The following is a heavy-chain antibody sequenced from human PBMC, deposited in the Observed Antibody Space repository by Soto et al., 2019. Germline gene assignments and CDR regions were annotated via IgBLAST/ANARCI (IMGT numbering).Heavy chain of an antibody. J-gene: IGHJ5*02. V-gene: IGHV4-59*11. Sequence: PSETLSLTCTVSGGSINNHYWSWIRQPPGKGLEWIGYIYYTGSTNYNPSLESRVTMSVDTSKNRVSLNLTSLTAADTAVYYCASYLDIAVAGIGWFDHWGQGTLVTVSS. CDR1: GGSINNHY. CDR2: IYYTGST. D-gene: IGHD6-19*01. CDR3: ASYLDIAVAGIGWFDH.